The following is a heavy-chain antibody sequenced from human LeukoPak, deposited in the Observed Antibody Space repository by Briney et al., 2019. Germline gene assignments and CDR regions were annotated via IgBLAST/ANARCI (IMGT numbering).Heavy chain of an antibody. CDR2: IKPNSGGA. Sequence: ASVKVSCKASGYSFTGYHMHWVRQAPGQGLEWMGWIKPNSGGANYAQKFQGRVTMTRDTSISTVYMELSSLKSDDTAVYYCARLSGYCAGDCDSPYSFGYWGQGTLVTVSS. CDR1: GYSFTGYH. CDR3: ARLSGYCAGDCDSPYSFGY. D-gene: IGHD2-21*02. V-gene: IGHV1-2*02. J-gene: IGHJ4*02.